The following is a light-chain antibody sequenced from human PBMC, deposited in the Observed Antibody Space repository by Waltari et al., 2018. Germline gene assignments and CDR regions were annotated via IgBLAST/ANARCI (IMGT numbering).Light chain of an antibody. CDR2: GAS. V-gene: IGKV3-20*01. Sequence: EIVLTQSPGTLSLSPGERATLSCRATQSVSSSPLAWYQLRPRQAPRLLVSGASSRATGIPDSFNGSGSGTDFTLTISRLEPEDFALYYCQQYGSSPPASFGPGTKVELK. CDR1: QSVSSSP. J-gene: IGKJ1*01. CDR3: QQYGSSPPAS.